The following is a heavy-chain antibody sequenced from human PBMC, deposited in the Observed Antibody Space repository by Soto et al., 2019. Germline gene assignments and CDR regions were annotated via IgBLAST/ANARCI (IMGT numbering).Heavy chain of an antibody. CDR1: GYTFTSYD. Sequence: QVQLVQSGAEVKKPGASVKVSCKASGYTFTSYDINWVRQATGQGLEWMGWMNPNSGNTGYAQKFQGRVTMTRNTSLSTAYIELSSLRSDDTAVYYCASGLHRITIFGVVNYYYYYMDVWGKGTTVTVSS. D-gene: IGHD3-3*01. CDR3: ASGLHRITIFGVVNYYYYYMDV. V-gene: IGHV1-8*01. CDR2: MNPNSGNT. J-gene: IGHJ6*03.